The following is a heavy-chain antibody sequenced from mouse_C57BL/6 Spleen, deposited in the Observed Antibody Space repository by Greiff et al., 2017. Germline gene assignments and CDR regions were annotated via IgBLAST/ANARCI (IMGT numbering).Heavy chain of an antibody. CDR1: GFSLTSYG. Sequence: VKLVESGPGLVQPSQSLSITCTVSGFSLTSYGVHWVRQSPGKGLEWLGVIWRGGSTDYNAAFMSRLSITKDNSKSQVFFKMNSLQADDTAIYYCATKSIPIYYYGSSYVDYAMDYWGQGTSVTVSS. V-gene: IGHV2-5*01. CDR3: ATKSIPIYYYGSSYVDYAMDY. D-gene: IGHD1-1*01. CDR2: IWRGGST. J-gene: IGHJ4*01.